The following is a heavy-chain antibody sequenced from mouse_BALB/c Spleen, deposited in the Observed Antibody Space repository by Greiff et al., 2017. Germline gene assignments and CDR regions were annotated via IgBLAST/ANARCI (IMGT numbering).Heavy chain of an antibody. J-gene: IGHJ4*01. D-gene: IGHD2-2*01. Sequence: EVKVVESGEGLVKPGGSLKLSCAASGFTFSSYAMSWVRQTPEKRLEWVASISSGGSTYYPDSVKGRFTISRDNARNILYLQMSSLRSEDTAMYYCARRGGYDGYAMDYWGQGTSVTVSS. CDR3: ARRGGYDGYAMDY. CDR2: ISSGGST. V-gene: IGHV5-6-5*01. CDR1: GFTFSSYA.